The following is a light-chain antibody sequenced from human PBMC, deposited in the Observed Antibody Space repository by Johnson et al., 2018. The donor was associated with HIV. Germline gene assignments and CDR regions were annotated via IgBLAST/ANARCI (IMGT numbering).Light chain of an antibody. CDR1: TSNIGNNY. CDR2: ENN. CDR3: GTWDSSLNSYV. J-gene: IGLJ1*01. Sequence: QSVLTQPPSVSAAPGQKVTISCSGGTSNIGNNYVSWYQHLPGTAPKLLIYENNKRPSGIPDRFSGSKSATSATLGITGLQTGDEADYYCGTWDSSLNSYVVGTGTKVSVL. V-gene: IGLV1-51*02.